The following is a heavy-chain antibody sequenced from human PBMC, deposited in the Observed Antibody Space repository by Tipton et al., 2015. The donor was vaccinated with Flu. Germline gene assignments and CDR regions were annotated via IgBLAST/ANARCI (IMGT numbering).Heavy chain of an antibody. V-gene: IGHV4-4*07. Sequence: TLSLTCTVSGGSISSYYWSWIRQPAGKGLEWIGRIYTSGSTNYNPSLKSRVTMSVDTSKNQFSLKLSSVTAADTAVYYCARGGHYYGSGSLWGYYYYGMDVWD. CDR2: IYTSGST. D-gene: IGHD3-10*01. CDR1: GGSISSYY. CDR3: ARGGHYYGSGSLWGYYYYGMDV. J-gene: IGHJ6*02.